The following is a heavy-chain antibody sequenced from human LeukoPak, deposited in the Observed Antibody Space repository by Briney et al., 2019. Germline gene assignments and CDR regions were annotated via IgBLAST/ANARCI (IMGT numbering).Heavy chain of an antibody. V-gene: IGHV3-9*03. CDR2: ISWNSGSI. D-gene: IGHD3-10*01. CDR1: GFTFDDYA. CDR3: AKDRTVRGVIITPSFDY. J-gene: IGHJ4*02. Sequence: GGSLRLSCAASGFTFDDYAMHWVRKAPGKGLEWVSGISWNSGSIGYADSVKGRFTISRDNAKNSLYLQMNSLRAEDMALYYCAKDRTVRGVIITPSFDYWGQGTLVTVSS.